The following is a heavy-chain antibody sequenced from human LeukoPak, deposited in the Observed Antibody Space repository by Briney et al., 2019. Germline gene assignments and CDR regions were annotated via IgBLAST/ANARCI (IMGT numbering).Heavy chain of an antibody. V-gene: IGHV4-38-2*01. D-gene: IGHD2-15*01. CDR1: GYSISSGYY. CDR2: IYHSGST. Sequence: PSETLSLTCAVSGYSISSGYYWGWIRQPPGKGLEWIGSIYHSGSTYYNPSLKSRVTISVDTSKNQFSLKLSSVTAADTAVYYYASSDCSGGNCYFDYWGQGTLVTVSS. CDR3: ASSDCSGGNCYFDY. J-gene: IGHJ4*02.